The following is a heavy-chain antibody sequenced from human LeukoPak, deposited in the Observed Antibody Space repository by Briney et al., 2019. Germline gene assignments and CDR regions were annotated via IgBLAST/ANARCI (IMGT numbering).Heavy chain of an antibody. CDR2: INPYNGNT. CDR3: ARELYGRFEY. J-gene: IGHJ4*02. V-gene: IGHV1-18*01. D-gene: IGHD2-2*02. CDR1: GYTFTTYG. Sequence: ASVKVSCKASGYTFTTYGISWVRQAPGQGLEWMGWINPYNGNTNYAQKLQGRVTVAIDTSTSTAYMELRSLRSDDTAVYYCARELYGRFEYWGQGTLVTVSS.